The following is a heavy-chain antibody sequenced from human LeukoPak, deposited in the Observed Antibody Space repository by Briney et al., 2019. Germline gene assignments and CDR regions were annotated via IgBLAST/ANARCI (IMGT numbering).Heavy chain of an antibody. J-gene: IGHJ6*02. V-gene: IGHV3-23*01. Sequence: GGSLRLSCAASGFTFGSYAMSWVRQAPGKGLEWVSAISGSGGSTYYADSVKGRFTISRDNSKNTLYLQMNSLRAEDTAVYYCAKFSGSGSYRYYGMDVWGQGTTVTVSS. CDR3: AKFSGSGSYRYYGMDV. CDR2: ISGSGGST. D-gene: IGHD3-10*01. CDR1: GFTFGSYA.